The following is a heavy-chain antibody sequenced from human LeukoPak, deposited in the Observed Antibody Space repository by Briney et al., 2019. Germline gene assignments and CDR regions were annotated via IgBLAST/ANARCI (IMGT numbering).Heavy chain of an antibody. V-gene: IGHV1-24*01. CDR3: ATDRGTPTTVVTRGAFDI. CDR1: GYTFIGYY. D-gene: IGHD4-23*01. CDR2: FDPEDGET. J-gene: IGHJ3*02. Sequence: GASVKVSCKASGYTFIGYYMHWVRQAPGKGLEWMGGFDPEDGETIYAQKFQGRVTMTEDTSTDTAYMELSSLRSEDTAVYYCATDRGTPTTVVTRGAFDIWGQGTMVTVSS.